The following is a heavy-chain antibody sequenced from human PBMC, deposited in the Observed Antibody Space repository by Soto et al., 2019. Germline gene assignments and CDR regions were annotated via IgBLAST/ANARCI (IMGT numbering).Heavy chain of an antibody. CDR3: ARDLERYFDWSLNHWFDP. CDR2: IIPILGIA. V-gene: IGHV1-69*04. D-gene: IGHD3-9*01. CDR1: GGTFSSYT. Sequence: SVKVSCKASGGTFSSYTISWVRQAPGQGLEWMGRIIPILGIANYAQKFQGRVTITADKSTSTAYMELSSLRSEDTAVYYCARDLERYFDWSLNHWFDPWGQGTLVTVSS. J-gene: IGHJ5*02.